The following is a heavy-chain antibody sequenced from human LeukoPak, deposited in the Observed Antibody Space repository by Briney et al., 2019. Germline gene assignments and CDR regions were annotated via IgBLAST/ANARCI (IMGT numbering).Heavy chain of an antibody. CDR3: AKVRGQWLIRDAFDI. Sequence: GGSLRLSCAASGFTFDDYAMHWVRQAPGKGLEWVSGISWNSGSIGYADSVKGQFTISRDNAENSLYLQMNSLRAEDTALYYCAKVRGQWLIRDAFDIWGQGTMVTVSS. V-gene: IGHV3-9*01. CDR2: ISWNSGSI. D-gene: IGHD6-19*01. CDR1: GFTFDDYA. J-gene: IGHJ3*02.